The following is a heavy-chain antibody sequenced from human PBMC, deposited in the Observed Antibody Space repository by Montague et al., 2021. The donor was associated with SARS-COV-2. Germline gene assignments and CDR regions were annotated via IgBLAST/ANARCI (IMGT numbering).Heavy chain of an antibody. Sequence: SETLSLTCSVSGGSISSYYWSWIRQPAGKGLEWIGRIYTSGSTNFNPSLKGRVTMSVDTSKNQFSLKLSSVTAADTAVYYWARDVGVPLAPPYSWFDPWGQGTLVTVSS. V-gene: IGHV4-4*07. J-gene: IGHJ5*02. CDR3: ARDVGVPLAPPYSWFDP. CDR2: IYTSGST. CDR1: GGSISSYY. D-gene: IGHD2-2*01.